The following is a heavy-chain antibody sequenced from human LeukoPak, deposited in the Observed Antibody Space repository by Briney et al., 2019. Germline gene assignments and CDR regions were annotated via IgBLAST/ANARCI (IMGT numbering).Heavy chain of an antibody. CDR3: ARSNYDFWSGYYVSRGYYFDY. CDR1: GYSISSGYY. Sequence: PSETLSLTCAVSGYSISSGYYWGWIRQPPGKGLEWIGSIYHSGSTYYNPSLKSRVTISVDTSKNQFSLKLSSVTAADTAVYYCARSNYDFWSGYYVSRGYYFDYWGQGTLVTVSS. V-gene: IGHV4-38-2*01. CDR2: IYHSGST. J-gene: IGHJ4*02. D-gene: IGHD3-3*01.